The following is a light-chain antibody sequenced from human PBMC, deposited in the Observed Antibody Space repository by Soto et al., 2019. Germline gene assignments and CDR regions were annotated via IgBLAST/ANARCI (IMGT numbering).Light chain of an antibody. V-gene: IGKV1-5*01. J-gene: IGKJ1*01. CDR1: QSIRSW. Sequence: DIQMTQSPSTLSASVGDRVTITCRASQSIRSWLAWYQQKPGKVPKLLIYDASSLESGVPSRFRGTGFESKFTLTICSLETHDFATYYCQQSNCYWKFSKRNTVPIK. CDR3: QQSNCYWK. CDR2: DAS.